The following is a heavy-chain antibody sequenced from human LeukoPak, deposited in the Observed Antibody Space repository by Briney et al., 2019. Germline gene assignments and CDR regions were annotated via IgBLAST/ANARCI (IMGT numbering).Heavy chain of an antibody. Sequence: PSETLSLTCTVSGGSINSSSYYWGWIRQPPGKGLEWIGYIYYSGSTNYNPSLKSRVTISVDTSKNQFSLKLSSVTAADTAIYFCARGRYCGGDCLPSWFDPWGQGTLVTVSS. CDR2: IYYSGST. CDR1: GGSINSSSYY. V-gene: IGHV4-61*05. CDR3: ARGRYCGGDCLPSWFDP. J-gene: IGHJ5*02. D-gene: IGHD2-21*02.